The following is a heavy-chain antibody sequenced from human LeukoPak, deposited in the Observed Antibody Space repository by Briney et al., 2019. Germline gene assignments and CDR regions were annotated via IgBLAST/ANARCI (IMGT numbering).Heavy chain of an antibody. Sequence: PSETLSLTCTVSGGSISGYYWSWIRQPAGKGLEWIGRIDTSGSTNYYPSLMSRVTMSVDTSKNQFSLNLNSVTAADTAVHYCARDRDYYDSSGYYFIDYWGQGTLVTVSS. CDR1: GGSISGYY. V-gene: IGHV4-4*07. CDR2: IDTSGST. D-gene: IGHD3-22*01. J-gene: IGHJ4*02. CDR3: ARDRDYYDSSGYYFIDY.